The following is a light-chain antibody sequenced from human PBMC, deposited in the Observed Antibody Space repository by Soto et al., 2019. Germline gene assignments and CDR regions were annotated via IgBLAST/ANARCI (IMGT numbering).Light chain of an antibody. CDR2: AAS. V-gene: IGKV3-20*01. CDR3: QQYGSPPIT. Sequence: EIVLTQSPGTLSLSPGERSTLSCMSSQSVSSSYLAWYQQKRGQAPRLLIYAASSRATGIPDRFSGSGSGTDFTLTISRLEPEDFAVYYCQQYGSPPITFGQGTRLEIK. CDR1: QSVSSSY. J-gene: IGKJ5*01.